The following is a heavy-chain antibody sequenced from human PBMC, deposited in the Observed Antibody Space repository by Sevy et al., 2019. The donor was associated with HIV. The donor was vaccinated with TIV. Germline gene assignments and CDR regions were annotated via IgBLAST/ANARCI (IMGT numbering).Heavy chain of an antibody. Sequence: AGSLRLSCVVSGFTFSKYPMNWVRQAPGNGLEWVSSISSSSNYIYYGDSVKGRFTISRDNAKNSLYLQMNNLRADDTAVYYCARDGGCSSTACLLYFDYWGQGTLVTVSS. D-gene: IGHD2-2*01. J-gene: IGHJ4*02. V-gene: IGHV3-21*01. CDR1: GFTFSKYP. CDR3: ARDGGCSSTACLLYFDY. CDR2: ISSSSNYI.